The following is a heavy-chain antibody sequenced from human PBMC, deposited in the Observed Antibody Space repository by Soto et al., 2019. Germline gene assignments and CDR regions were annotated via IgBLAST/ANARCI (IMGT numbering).Heavy chain of an antibody. V-gene: IGHV1-69*01. CDR3: ARDGGRHSGGIDY. CDR2: IIPIFGTA. J-gene: IGHJ4*02. CDR1: GGTFSSYS. Sequence: QGQLVQSGAEVKKPGSSVKVSCKASGGTFSSYSINWVRQTPGQGLEWMGEIIPIFGTANYAQKFQGRVTITADESTSTAYMELSSLRSEDTAVYYCARDGGRHSGGIDYWGQGTLVTVSS. D-gene: IGHD1-26*01.